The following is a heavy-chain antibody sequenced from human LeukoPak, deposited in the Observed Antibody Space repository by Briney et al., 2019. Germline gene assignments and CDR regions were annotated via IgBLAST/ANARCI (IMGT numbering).Heavy chain of an antibody. Sequence: SETLSLTCAVYGGSFSGYYWSWIRQPPGKGLEWIGEINHSGSTNYNPSLKSRVTISVDTSKNQFSLKLSSVTAADTAVYYCARSRWDMVRGGVPDYYYGMDVWGQGTTVTVSS. CDR3: ARSRWDMVRGGVPDYYYGMDV. CDR1: GGSFSGYY. J-gene: IGHJ6*02. V-gene: IGHV4-34*01. CDR2: INHSGST. D-gene: IGHD3-10*01.